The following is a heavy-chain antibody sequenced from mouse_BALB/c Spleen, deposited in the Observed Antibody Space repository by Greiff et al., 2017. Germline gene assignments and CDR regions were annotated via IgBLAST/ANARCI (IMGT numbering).Heavy chain of an antibody. J-gene: IGHJ2*01. Sequence: VQLQQSGPGLVKPSQSLSLTCTVTGYSITSDYAWNWIRQFPGNKLEWMGYISYSGSTSYNPSLKSRISITRDTSKNQFFLQLNSVTTEDTATYYCARGDWEHYFDYWGQGTTLTVSS. D-gene: IGHD4-1*01. CDR3: ARGDWEHYFDY. CDR2: ISYSGST. V-gene: IGHV3-2*02. CDR1: GYSITSDYA.